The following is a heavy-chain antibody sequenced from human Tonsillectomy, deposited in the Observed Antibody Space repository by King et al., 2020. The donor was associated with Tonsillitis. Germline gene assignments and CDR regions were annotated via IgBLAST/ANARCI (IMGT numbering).Heavy chain of an antibody. CDR1: GFSFSTYP. Sequence: EVQLVESGGGLVQPGGSLRLSCSASGFSFSTYPMHWVRQAPGKGLDYVSGVSDNGLSSFYPDSVKGRFTISRDNSKSTLFLQMTSLRAEDTAVYYCVKGPANWDWYLELWGRGTLVTVSS. CDR3: VKGPANWDWYLEL. D-gene: IGHD7-27*01. V-gene: IGHV3-64D*06. J-gene: IGHJ2*01. CDR2: VSDNGLSS.